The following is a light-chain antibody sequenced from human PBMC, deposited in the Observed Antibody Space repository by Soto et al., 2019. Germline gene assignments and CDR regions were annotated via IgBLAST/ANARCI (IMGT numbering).Light chain of an antibody. CDR1: QSVTSDF. V-gene: IGKV3-20*01. Sequence: EIVLTQSPGTLSSSPGERVTLSCRASQSVTSDFLAWYQQKIGQAPSRLIYCASIRAAGIPDRVSGSGSGTYLTLTISRLAPADFAVFYCPQYGNSLAFGQGTKLEIK. CDR2: CAS. J-gene: IGKJ2*01. CDR3: PQYGNSLA.